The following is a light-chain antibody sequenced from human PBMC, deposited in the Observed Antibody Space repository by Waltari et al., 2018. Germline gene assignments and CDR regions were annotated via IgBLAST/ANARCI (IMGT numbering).Light chain of an antibody. CDR3: QQYADWPPT. V-gene: IGKV3-15*01. CDR1: QSLSSN. Sequence: EIVMTLSPATLSVSPGERATLSCRASQSLSSNLVWYQQKPGQAPSLLIYGASTRATGIPARFSGSGSGTEFTLTISSLQSEDFAVYYCQQYADWPPTFGQGTKVEIK. J-gene: IGKJ1*01. CDR2: GAS.